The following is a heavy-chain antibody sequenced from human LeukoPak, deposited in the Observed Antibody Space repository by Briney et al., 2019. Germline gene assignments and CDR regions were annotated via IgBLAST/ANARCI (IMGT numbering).Heavy chain of an antibody. CDR1: GYTFTSYG. J-gene: IGHJ6*03. D-gene: IGHD1-26*01. CDR3: ARDGPEWAAYGPINYYYYYYMDV. V-gene: IGHV1-18*01. Sequence: GASVKVSCKASGYTFTSYGISWVRQAPGQGLEWMGWISAYNGNTNYAQKRQGRGTMTTDTSTSTAYMELRSLRSDDTAVYYCARDGPEWAAYGPINYYYYYYMDVWGKGTTVTVSS. CDR2: ISAYNGNT.